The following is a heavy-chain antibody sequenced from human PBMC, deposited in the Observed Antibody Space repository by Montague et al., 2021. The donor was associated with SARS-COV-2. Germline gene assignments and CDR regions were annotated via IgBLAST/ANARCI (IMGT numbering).Heavy chain of an antibody. D-gene: IGHD3-10*01. Sequence: SLRLSCPGSGFTIGDYAMSWVRQAPGKGLEWVGFIRSKGYGGTKEYTASVKGRFTISRDDSKSIAYLQMNSLKTEDTAVYYCSRVRDYYGSGSYYFDYWGQGTLVTVSS. CDR1: GFTIGDYA. V-gene: IGHV3-49*04. CDR3: SRVRDYYGSGSYYFDY. CDR2: IRSKGYGGTK. J-gene: IGHJ4*02.